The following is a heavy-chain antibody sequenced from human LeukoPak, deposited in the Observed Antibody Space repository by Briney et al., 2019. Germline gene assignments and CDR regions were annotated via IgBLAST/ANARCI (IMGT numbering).Heavy chain of an antibody. CDR3: ARSYDSSGYYLDY. Sequence: SETLSLTCTVSGGSISSSSYYWGWIRQPPGKGLEWIGSIYYSGSTYYNPSLKSRATISVDTSKNQFSLKLSSVTAADTAVYYCARSYDSSGYYLDYWGQGTLVTVSS. J-gene: IGHJ4*02. CDR2: IYYSGST. V-gene: IGHV4-39*01. CDR1: GGSISSSSYY. D-gene: IGHD3-22*01.